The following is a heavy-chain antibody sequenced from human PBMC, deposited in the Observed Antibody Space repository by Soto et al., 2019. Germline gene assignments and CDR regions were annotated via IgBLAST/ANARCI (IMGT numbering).Heavy chain of an antibody. CDR1: GGSISSYY. CDR3: ARGRAWFDP. V-gene: IGHV4-59*01. CDR2: IYYSGST. Sequence: QVQLQESGPGLVKPSETLSLTCTVSGGSISSYYWTWIRQPPGKGLEWIAYIYYSGSTTYNPSLKSRVRISVDTSKNQFSLKLSSVTAADTAVYYCARGRAWFDPWGQGTLVTVSS. J-gene: IGHJ5*02.